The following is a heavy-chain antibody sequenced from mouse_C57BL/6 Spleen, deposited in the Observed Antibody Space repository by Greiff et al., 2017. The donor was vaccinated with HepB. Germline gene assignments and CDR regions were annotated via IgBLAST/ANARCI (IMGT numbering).Heavy chain of an antibody. CDR2: IYPSDSET. Sequence: VQLQQPGAELVRPGSSVKLSCKASGYTFTSYWMDWVKQRPGQGLEWIGNIYPSDSETHYNQKFKDKATLTVDKSSSTAYMQLSSLTSEDSAVYYCARRDYSRHYAMDYWGQGTSVTVSS. CDR1: GYTFTSYW. J-gene: IGHJ4*01. D-gene: IGHD2-5*01. CDR3: ARRDYSRHYAMDY. V-gene: IGHV1-61*01.